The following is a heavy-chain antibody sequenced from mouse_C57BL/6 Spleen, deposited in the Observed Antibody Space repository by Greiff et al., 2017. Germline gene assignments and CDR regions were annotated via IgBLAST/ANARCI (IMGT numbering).Heavy chain of an antibody. CDR2: IDPSDSYT. CDR3: ARGYDGYTHAMDY. J-gene: IGHJ4*01. D-gene: IGHD2-3*01. CDR1: GYTFTSYW. Sequence: QVQLQQPGAELVRPGTSVKLSCKASGYTFTSYWMHWVKQRPGQGLEWIGVIDPSDSYTNYNQKFKGKATLTVDTSSSTAYMQLSSLTSEDSAVCDCARGYDGYTHAMDYWGQGTSVTVSS. V-gene: IGHV1-59*01.